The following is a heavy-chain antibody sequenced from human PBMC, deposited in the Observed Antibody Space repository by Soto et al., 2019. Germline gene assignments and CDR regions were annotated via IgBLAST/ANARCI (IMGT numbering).Heavy chain of an antibody. Sequence: EVQLVESGGGLVQPGGFLRLSCAASGFTFSSFWMHWVRQAPGEGLVWVSRINSDGSNTNYADSVKGRFTISRDNAKNTLYLQMNSLRAEDTAVYYCARGGVPAAMSYWGQGTLVTVSS. J-gene: IGHJ4*02. CDR3: ARGGVPAAMSY. CDR2: INSDGSNT. D-gene: IGHD2-2*01. V-gene: IGHV3-74*01. CDR1: GFTFSSFW.